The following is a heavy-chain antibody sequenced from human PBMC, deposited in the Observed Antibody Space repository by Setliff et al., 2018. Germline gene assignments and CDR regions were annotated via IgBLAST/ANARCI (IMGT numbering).Heavy chain of an antibody. CDR1: ADSISSSYDY. J-gene: IGHJ4*02. D-gene: IGHD5-12*01. CDR3: ARLGYRGDLDY. CDR2: IYNSGST. Sequence: SETLSLTCNVSADSISSSYDYWAWIRQPPGKGLEWIGSIYNSGSTYYNPSLNSRVSISVDTSKNQFSLKLSSVTAADTAVYYCARLGYRGDLDYWGQGTLVTVSS. V-gene: IGHV4-39*01.